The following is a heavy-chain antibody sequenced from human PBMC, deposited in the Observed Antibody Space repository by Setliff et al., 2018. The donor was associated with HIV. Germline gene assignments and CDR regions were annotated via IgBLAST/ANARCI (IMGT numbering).Heavy chain of an antibody. CDR3: ARHSGGDQLLREFDY. CDR1: GFSISTNYY. CDR2: IYRSGST. D-gene: IGHD2-2*01. Sequence: SETLSLTCAVSGFSISTNYYWGWIRQPPGKGLDWIGSIYRSGSTYYNPSLKSRVTISVDTSKNQFSLELSSVTAADTAIFYCARHSGGDQLLREFDYWGQGTLVTVSS. V-gene: IGHV4-38-2*01. J-gene: IGHJ4*02.